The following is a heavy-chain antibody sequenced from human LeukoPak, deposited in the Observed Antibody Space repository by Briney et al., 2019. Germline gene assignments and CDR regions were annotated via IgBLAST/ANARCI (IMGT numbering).Heavy chain of an antibody. CDR3: PTCYGHGYGQYYFDY. Sequence: GGSLRLSCGASGFTFSDYYMSWVRQAPGKGLEGVSYISGSSTYIDYADSVKGRFAISRDNAKNSVYLQMNSLRAEDTAVYYCPTCYGHGYGQYYFDYWDQGTLVTVSS. CDR1: GFTFSDYY. CDR2: ISGSSTYI. J-gene: IGHJ4*02. D-gene: IGHD5-18*01. V-gene: IGHV3-11*06.